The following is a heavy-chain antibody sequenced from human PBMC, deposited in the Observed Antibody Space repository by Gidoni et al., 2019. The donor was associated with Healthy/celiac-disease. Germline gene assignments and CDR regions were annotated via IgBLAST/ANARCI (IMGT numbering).Heavy chain of an antibody. CDR2: IYYSGST. J-gene: IGHJ6*02. CDR3: AKRGPYYYYGMDV. Sequence: QLQLQESRPGLVKPSDTLSLTCTVSGGSISSSSYYWGWIRQPPGKGLEWIGSIYYSGSTYYNPSRKSRVTISVDTSKNQFSLKLSSVTAADTAVYYCAKRGPYYYYGMDVWGQGTTVTVSS. V-gene: IGHV4-39*01. CDR1: GGSISSSSYY.